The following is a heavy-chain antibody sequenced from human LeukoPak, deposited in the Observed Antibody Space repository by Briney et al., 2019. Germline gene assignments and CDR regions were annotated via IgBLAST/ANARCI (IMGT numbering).Heavy chain of an antibody. CDR3: ARSFSEKFYFES. J-gene: IGHJ4*02. Sequence: NPSGTLSLTCAVSGGSISSSNWWSWVRQPPGKGLEWIGEIYHSGSTNYNPSLKSRVAMSLDTSKNQVSLYLTSVTAADTAMYFCARSFSEKFYFESWGQGTLVTVSS. CDR2: IYHSGST. CDR1: GGSISSSNW. D-gene: IGHD1-26*01. V-gene: IGHV4-4*02.